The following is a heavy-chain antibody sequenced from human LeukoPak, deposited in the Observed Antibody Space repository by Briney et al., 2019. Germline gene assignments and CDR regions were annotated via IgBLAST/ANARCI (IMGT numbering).Heavy chain of an antibody. V-gene: IGHV1-69*05. CDR1: GGTFSSYA. D-gene: IGHD3-3*01. J-gene: IGHJ4*02. Sequence: SLKLSCKASGGTFSSYAISWVRQAPGQGLEWMGGIIPIFGTANYAQKFQGRVTITTDESTSTAYMELSSLRSEDTAVYYCASVSYYDFWTPILGNEYYFDYWGQGTLVTVSS. CDR2: IIPIFGTA. CDR3: ASVSYYDFWTPILGNEYYFDY.